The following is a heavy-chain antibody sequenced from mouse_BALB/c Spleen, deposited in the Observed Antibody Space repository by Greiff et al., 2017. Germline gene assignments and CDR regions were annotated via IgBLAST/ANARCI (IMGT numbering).Heavy chain of an antibody. CDR2: IRLKSNNYAT. D-gene: IGHD2-14*01. CDR3: TRSYRYDWYFDV. V-gene: IGHV6-6*02. Sequence: EVKLVESGGGLVQPGGSMKLSCVASGFTFSNYWMNWVRHSPEKGLEWVAEIRLKSNNYATHYAESVKGRFTISRDDSKSSVYLQMNNLRAEDTGIYYCTRSYRYDWYFDVWGAGTTVTVSS. J-gene: IGHJ1*01. CDR1: GFTFSNYW.